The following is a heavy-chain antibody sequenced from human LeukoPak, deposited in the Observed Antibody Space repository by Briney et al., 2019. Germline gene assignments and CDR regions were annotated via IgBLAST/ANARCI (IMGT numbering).Heavy chain of an antibody. J-gene: IGHJ4*02. Sequence: ASVKVSCKASGYTFTSYGISWVRQAPGQGLEWMGWISAYNGNTNYAQKLQGRVTMTTDTSTSTAYMELRSLRSDDTAVYYCARWTDDFWSVYYEIDYWGQGTLVTVSS. V-gene: IGHV1-18*01. CDR1: GYTFTSYG. CDR2: ISAYNGNT. CDR3: ARWTDDFWSVYYEIDY. D-gene: IGHD3-3*01.